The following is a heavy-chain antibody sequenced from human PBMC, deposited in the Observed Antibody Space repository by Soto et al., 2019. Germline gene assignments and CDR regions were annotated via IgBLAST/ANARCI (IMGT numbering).Heavy chain of an antibody. J-gene: IGHJ4*02. CDR1: GFTFSTYA. CDR2: IGSDGNNI. CDR3: ATYIQRNLFDH. V-gene: IGHV3-23*01. Sequence: GESLKISCAASGFTFSTYAMTWVRQAPGKGLEWVSVIGSDGNNIHYADSVKGRFTISRDNSKNTLYLQINSLRAEDTALYYCATYIQRNLFDHWGQGTLVTVSS. D-gene: IGHD4-4*01.